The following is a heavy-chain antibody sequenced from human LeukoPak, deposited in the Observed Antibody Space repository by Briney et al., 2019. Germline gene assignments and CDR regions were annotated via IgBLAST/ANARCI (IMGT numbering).Heavy chain of an antibody. J-gene: IGHJ4*02. CDR2: MNPNSGNT. CDR3: ARGAYYGSGSYYILYY. D-gene: IGHD3-10*01. CDR1: GYTFASYD. Sequence: GASVKVSCKASGYTFASYDINWVRQATGQGLEWMGWMNPNSGNTGYAQKFQGRVTITRNTSISTAYMELSSLRSEDTAVYYCARGAYYGSGSYYILYYWGQGTLVTVSS. V-gene: IGHV1-8*03.